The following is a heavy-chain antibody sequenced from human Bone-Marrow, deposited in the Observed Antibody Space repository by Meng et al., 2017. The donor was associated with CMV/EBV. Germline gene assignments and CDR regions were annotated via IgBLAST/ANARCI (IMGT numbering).Heavy chain of an antibody. CDR3: ARHVSTWRGSIDP. CDR2: IYPGDSDT. J-gene: IGHJ5*02. V-gene: IGHV5-51*01. D-gene: IGHD2/OR15-2a*01. CDR1: GYTFTTYW. Sequence: GESLKISCKGSGYTFTTYWIGWVRQVPGKGLEWMGIIYPGDSDTRYSPSFQGQVTISADKSISTAYLLWSSLKASDTAMYYCARHVSTWRGSIDPWGQGTLVTVSS.